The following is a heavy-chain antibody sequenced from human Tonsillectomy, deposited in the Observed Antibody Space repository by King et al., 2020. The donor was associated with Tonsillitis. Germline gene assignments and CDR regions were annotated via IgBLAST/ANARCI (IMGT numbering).Heavy chain of an antibody. Sequence: VQLQESGPGLVKPSETLSLTCSVSGGSISSYYWSWIRQPPGKGLEWIGYINYSGSTSSNPSPKSRVTISVETSKNQFSLKLSSVTAADTAVYYCARHPPYSSSWRRPMDVWGKGTTVTVSS. CDR2: INYSGST. V-gene: IGHV4-59*08. CDR3: ARHPPYSSSWRRPMDV. CDR1: GGSISSYY. D-gene: IGHD6-13*01. J-gene: IGHJ6*03.